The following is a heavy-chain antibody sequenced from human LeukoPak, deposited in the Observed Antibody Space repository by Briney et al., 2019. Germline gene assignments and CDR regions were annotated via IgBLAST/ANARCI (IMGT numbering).Heavy chain of an antibody. CDR3: VRGSSGNVVRGVAWAWFDH. J-gene: IGHJ5*02. CDR1: GFTFRNYW. V-gene: IGHV3-7*05. Sequence: PGGSLRLSCVASGFTFRNYWMTWVRQAPGKGLEWVANIKPDGSKKYYVDSVSGRFTISRDNGKDSLYLQMNRLRAEDTAVYYCVRGSSGNVVRGVAWAWFDHWGQGTLVTVSS. D-gene: IGHD3-10*01. CDR2: IKPDGSKK.